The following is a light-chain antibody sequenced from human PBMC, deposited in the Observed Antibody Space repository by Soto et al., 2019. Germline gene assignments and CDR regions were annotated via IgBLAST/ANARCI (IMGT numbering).Light chain of an antibody. Sequence: EIVLTQSPATLSLSPGERATLSCRASQSVGSSLAWYQQKPGQAPRLLIYDASTRATGIPARFSGSGSRTDFTLTISSLEPEDFAVYYCQQRTNWPLTFGGGTKVEIK. V-gene: IGKV3-11*01. CDR1: QSVGSS. CDR3: QQRTNWPLT. CDR2: DAS. J-gene: IGKJ4*01.